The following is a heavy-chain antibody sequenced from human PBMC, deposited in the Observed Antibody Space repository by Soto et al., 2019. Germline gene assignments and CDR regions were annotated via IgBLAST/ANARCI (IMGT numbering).Heavy chain of an antibody. CDR3: ARDRPVKTVAATLGWSAP. CDR2: IIPILGIA. J-gene: IGHJ5*02. D-gene: IGHD2-15*01. CDR1: GGTFSSYT. V-gene: IGHV1-69*08. Sequence: QVQLVQSGAEVKKPGSSVKVSCKASGGTFSSYTISWVRQAPGQGLEWMGRIIPILGIANYAQKFQGRVTITGEKPTSTPYMERSGLRFEDPPVYYWARDRPVKTVAATLGWSAPGGQETLVTVPS.